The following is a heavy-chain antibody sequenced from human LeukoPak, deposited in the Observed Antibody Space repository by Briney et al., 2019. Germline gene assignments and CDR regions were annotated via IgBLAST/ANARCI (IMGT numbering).Heavy chain of an antibody. CDR1: GGSINSYY. CDR2: IYYSGST. V-gene: IGHV4-59*08. CDR3: ARLMPSGYGGYGGYYFDY. Sequence: SETLSLTCTVSGGSINSYYWSWIRQPPGKGLEWIGYIYYSGSTNYNPSLKSRVTISVDTSKNQFSLKLSSVTAADTAVYYCARLMPSGYGGYGGYYFDYWGQGTLVTVSS. D-gene: IGHD5-12*01. J-gene: IGHJ4*02.